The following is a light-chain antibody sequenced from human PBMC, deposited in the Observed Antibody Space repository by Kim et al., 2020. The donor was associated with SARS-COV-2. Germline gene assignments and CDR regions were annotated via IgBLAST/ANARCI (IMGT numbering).Light chain of an antibody. Sequence: EVVLTQSPGTLSLSPGERASLSCAASQTVSRNFLAWYQQKPGPPPRLLIYVSSTRATGTPDRFRGSGTETHFTLTISRLEAEDFAVYFCKRKRSRPRTFGQRAKG. CDR1: QTVSRNF. J-gene: IGKJ1*01. CDR2: VSS. V-gene: IGKV3-20*01. CDR3: KRKRSRPRT.